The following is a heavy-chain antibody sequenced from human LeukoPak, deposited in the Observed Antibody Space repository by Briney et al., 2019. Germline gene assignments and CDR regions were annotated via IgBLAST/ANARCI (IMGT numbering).Heavy chain of an antibody. V-gene: IGHV3-64*01. D-gene: IGHD6-19*01. CDR1: GFALSTTY. CDR2: IHSNGFST. J-gene: IGHJ5*02. CDR3: ARTQQWLATGGWYWSYT. Sequence: GGPLRLSCVASGFALSTTYVIWVRQAPGKALEFVSSIHSNGFSTYYGNSVKGRFTVSRDSSKNPVYLHMHSLSEEDRAVFYCARTQQWLATGGWYWSYTWGQGNLVSLSS.